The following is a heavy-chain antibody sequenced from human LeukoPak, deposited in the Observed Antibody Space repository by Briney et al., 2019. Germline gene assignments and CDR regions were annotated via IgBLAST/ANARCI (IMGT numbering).Heavy chain of an antibody. J-gene: IGHJ4*02. CDR3: ARGASRSFDY. CDR1: GYTFTTYD. V-gene: IGHV1-8*03. Sequence: GASVKVSCKASGYTFTTYDINWVRQATGQGLEWMGWMNPNSGNTGYVQKFHGRVTFTRDTSKSTAYMELSSLRSEDTAVYFCARGASRSFDYWGQGTLVTVSS. CDR2: MNPNSGNT.